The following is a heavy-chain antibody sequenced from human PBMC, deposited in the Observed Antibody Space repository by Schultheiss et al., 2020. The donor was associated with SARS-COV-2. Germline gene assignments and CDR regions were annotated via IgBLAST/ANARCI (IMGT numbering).Heavy chain of an antibody. Sequence: GGSLRLSCAASGFTFSSYGMHWVRQASGKGLEWVGRIRSKANNYATAYAASVKGRFTISRDDSKNTAYLQMNSLKTEDTAVYYCTNSGSESDYWGQGTLVTVSS. D-gene: IGHD1-26*01. V-gene: IGHV3-73*01. CDR3: TNSGSESDY. J-gene: IGHJ4*02. CDR2: IRSKANNYAT. CDR1: GFTFSSYG.